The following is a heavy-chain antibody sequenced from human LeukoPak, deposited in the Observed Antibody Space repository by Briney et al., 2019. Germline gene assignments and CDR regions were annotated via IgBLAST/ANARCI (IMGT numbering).Heavy chain of an antibody. CDR1: GCTVSSNY. D-gene: IGHD6-19*01. V-gene: IGHV3-53*01. Sequence: GGSLRLSCAASGCTVSSNYMSWVRQAPGKGREWVSVIYSGGDTYYADSVKGRFTISRDNSKNTLYLQMNSLRAEDTAVYYSARVAVGAGTDYFDYWGQGTLVTVSS. J-gene: IGHJ4*02. CDR2: IYSGGDT. CDR3: ARVAVGAGTDYFDY.